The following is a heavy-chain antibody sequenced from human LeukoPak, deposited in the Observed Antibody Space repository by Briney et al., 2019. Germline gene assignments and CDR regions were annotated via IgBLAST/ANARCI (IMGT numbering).Heavy chain of an antibody. V-gene: IGHV3-66*01. CDR3: ATRRTGTTLYDAFDI. Sequence: GGSLRLSCAASGFTFSTSAMSWVRQAPGKGLEWVSVLYSGGSTSYADSVKGRFTISRDNSKNTLYLQMDSLRAEDTAVHYCATRRTGTTLYDAFDIWGQGTMVTVSS. CDR2: LYSGGST. D-gene: IGHD3-10*01. CDR1: GFTFSTSA. J-gene: IGHJ3*02.